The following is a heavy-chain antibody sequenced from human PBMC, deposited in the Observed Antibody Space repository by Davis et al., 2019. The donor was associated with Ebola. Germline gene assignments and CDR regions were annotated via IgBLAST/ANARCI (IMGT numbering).Heavy chain of an antibody. Sequence: SETLSLTCTVSGGSISSGDYYWSWIRQPPGKGLEWIGYIYYSGSTYYNPSLKSRVTISVDTSKNQFSLKLSSVTAADTAVYYCARESSGLLWFGVTHWGQGTLVTVSS. J-gene: IGHJ4*02. CDR2: IYYSGST. D-gene: IGHD3-10*01. CDR1: GGSISSGDYY. V-gene: IGHV4-30-4*01. CDR3: ARESSGLLWFGVTH.